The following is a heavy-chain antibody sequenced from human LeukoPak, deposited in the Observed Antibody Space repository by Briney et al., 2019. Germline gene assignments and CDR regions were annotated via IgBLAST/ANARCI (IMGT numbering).Heavy chain of an antibody. CDR3: ARGGDAFDI. CDR1: VFTFSSFG. CDR2: IWYDGSEK. V-gene: IGHV3-33*01. Sequence: GGSLRLSCAASVFTFSSFGMHWVRQVPGKGLEWVAVIWYDGSEKYYADSVKGRFTISRDNSKNTLYLQMNSLRAEDTAVYYCARGGDAFDIWGQGTMVTVSS. J-gene: IGHJ3*02.